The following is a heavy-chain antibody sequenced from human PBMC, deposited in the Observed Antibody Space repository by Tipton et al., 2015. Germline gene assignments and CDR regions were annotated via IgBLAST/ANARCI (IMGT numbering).Heavy chain of an antibody. Sequence: TLSLTCAVSGGSISNGGSSWSCIRQPAGQGLQWIGYIYPKGDTHYNPAFKSRVTISLDTTNNWFSLNLNSTTAADTAIYFCARGRGRLLYWYFDLWGRGPLVTVSS. V-gene: IGHV4-30-2*01. D-gene: IGHD2-21*02. CDR2: IYPKGDT. CDR1: GGSISNGGSS. CDR3: ARGRGRLLYWYFDL. J-gene: IGHJ2*01.